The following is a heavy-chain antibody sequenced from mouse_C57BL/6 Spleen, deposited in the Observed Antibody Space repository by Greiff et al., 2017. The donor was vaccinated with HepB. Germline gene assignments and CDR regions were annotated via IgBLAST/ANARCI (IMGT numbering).Heavy chain of an antibody. D-gene: IGHD1-1*01. J-gene: IGHJ2*01. V-gene: IGHV1-82*01. CDR3: ALTVVADFDY. Sequence: QVQLKESGPELVKPGASVKISCKASGYAFSSSWMNWVKQRPGKGLEWIGRIYPGDGDTNYNGKFKGKATLTADKSSSTAYMQLSSLTSEDSAVYFCALTVVADFDYWGQGTTLTVSS. CDR2: IYPGDGDT. CDR1: GYAFSSSW.